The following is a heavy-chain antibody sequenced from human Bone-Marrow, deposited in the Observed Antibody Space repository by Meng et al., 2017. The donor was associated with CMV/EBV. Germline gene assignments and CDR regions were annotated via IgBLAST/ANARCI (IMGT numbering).Heavy chain of an antibody. CDR2: MNPNSGNT. Sequence: ASVKVSCKASGYTFTSYDINWVRQATGQGLEWMGWMNPNSGNTGYAQKFQGRVTMTRNTSISTAYMELSSLRSEDTAVYYCARIDLRLPPDCSSTSCYPGDDYWGQGTRVTVYS. D-gene: IGHD2-2*01. CDR3: ARIDLRLPPDCSSTSCYPGDDY. CDR1: GYTFTSYD. J-gene: IGHJ4*02. V-gene: IGHV1-8*01.